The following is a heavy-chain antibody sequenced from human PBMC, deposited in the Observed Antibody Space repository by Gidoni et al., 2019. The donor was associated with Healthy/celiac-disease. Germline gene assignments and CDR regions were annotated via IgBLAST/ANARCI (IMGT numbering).Heavy chain of an antibody. V-gene: IGHV3-23*01. CDR2: ISGSGGST. Sequence: EVQLLESGGGLVQPGVSLRLSCAASGFTFSSYALRWVRQAPGKGMEWVSAISGSGGSTYYADSVKGRFTISRDNSKNTLYLQMNSLRAEDTDVYYCAKGAPYGGNLADYWGQGTLVTVSA. D-gene: IGHD2-21*02. J-gene: IGHJ4*02. CDR3: AKGAPYGGNLADY. CDR1: GFTFSSYA.